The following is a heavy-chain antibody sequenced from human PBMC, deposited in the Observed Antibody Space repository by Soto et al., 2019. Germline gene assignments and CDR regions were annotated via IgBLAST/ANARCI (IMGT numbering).Heavy chain of an antibody. D-gene: IGHD5-18*01. CDR1: GFTFSSYG. CDR3: AGGPNTNTATYY. CDR2: IWFDGSNE. Sequence: PGGSLRLSCAASGFTFSSYGMHWVLQAPGKGLEWVAVIWFDGSNEYYADSVRGRFTISRDTSKNILYLQMNSLRADDTAVYYCAGGPNTNTATYYWGQGTQVTVSS. J-gene: IGHJ4*02. V-gene: IGHV3-33*01.